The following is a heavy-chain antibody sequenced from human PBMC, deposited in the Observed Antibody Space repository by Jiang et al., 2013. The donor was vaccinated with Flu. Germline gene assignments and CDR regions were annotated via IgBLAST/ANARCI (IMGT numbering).Heavy chain of an antibody. J-gene: IGHJ3*02. CDR2: ISSSSTYI. CDR3: AREVAALRAFDI. CDR1: GFTFNNYN. V-gene: IGHV3-21*01. Sequence: VQLLESGGGLVKPGGSLRLSCAASGFTFNNYNMNWVRQAPGKGLEWVSSISSSSTYIYYADSMKGRFTISRDNAKSSLYLQLNSLRAEDTAVYYCAREVAALRAFDIWGQGTMVTVSS. D-gene: IGHD6-25*01.